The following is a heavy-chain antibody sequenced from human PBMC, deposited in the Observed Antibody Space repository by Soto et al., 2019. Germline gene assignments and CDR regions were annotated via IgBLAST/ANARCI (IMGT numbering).Heavy chain of an antibody. CDR1: GFTLSSYA. D-gene: IGHD3-9*01. J-gene: IGHJ6*02. V-gene: IGHV3-30-3*01. CDR3: ARVFYDILTGFSLDSGMDV. CDR2: ISYDGSNK. Sequence: GGSLRLSCAASGFTLSSYAMHWVRQAPGKGLEWVAVISYDGSNKYYADSVKGRFTISRDNSKNTLYLQMNSLRAEDTAVYYCARVFYDILTGFSLDSGMDVWGQGTTVTVSS.